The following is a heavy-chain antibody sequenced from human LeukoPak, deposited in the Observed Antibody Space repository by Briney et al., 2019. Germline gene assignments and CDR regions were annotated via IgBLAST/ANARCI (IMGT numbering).Heavy chain of an antibody. Sequence: GGTLRLSCAASGFTFSSSGMSWVRQGPGKGLECVSVISNDGDTYYADSVKGRFTISRDTSKNTVSLQMNSLRAEDTAVYYCAGDKTTGGWYEFDYWGQGTLVTVSS. CDR3: AGDKTTGGWYEFDY. D-gene: IGHD6-19*01. CDR1: GFTFSSSG. CDR2: ISNDGDT. J-gene: IGHJ4*02. V-gene: IGHV3-53*01.